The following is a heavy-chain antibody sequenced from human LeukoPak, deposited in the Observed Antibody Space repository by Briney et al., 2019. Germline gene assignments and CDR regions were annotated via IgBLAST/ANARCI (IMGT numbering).Heavy chain of an antibody. D-gene: IGHD3-22*01. CDR2: INANSGDP. CDR1: GYTFTGYY. J-gene: IGHJ3*02. V-gene: IGHV1-2*02. CDR3: ARGDSSGYYYAFDI. Sequence: ASVKVSFKASGYTFTGYYMHWVRQAPGQGLEWMGWINANSGDPNYAQKFQGRVTMTRDTSINTAYMELSGLRPDDTAVYYCARGDSSGYYYAFDIWGQGTMVTVSS.